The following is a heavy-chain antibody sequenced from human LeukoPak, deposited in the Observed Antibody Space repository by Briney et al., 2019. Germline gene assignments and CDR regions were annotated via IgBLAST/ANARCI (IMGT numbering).Heavy chain of an antibody. CDR3: TRDGAAAGVYFDS. CDR2: INQVGSEK. D-gene: IGHD6-13*01. J-gene: IGHJ4*02. V-gene: IGHV3-7*03. Sequence: GGSLRLSCAASGFTFTSYWMNWVRQAPGKGLEWVANINQVGSEKYYVDSVKGRFTISRDNATNSLYLQMNSLRADDTAVYYCTRDGAAAGVYFDSWGQGTLVTVSS. CDR1: GFTFTSYW.